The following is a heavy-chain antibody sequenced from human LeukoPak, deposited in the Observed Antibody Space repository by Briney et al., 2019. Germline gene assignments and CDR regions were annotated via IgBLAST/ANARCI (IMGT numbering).Heavy chain of an antibody. CDR1: GGTFSSYA. V-gene: IGHV1-69*13. J-gene: IGHJ3*02. D-gene: IGHD6-19*01. CDR2: IIPIFGTA. Sequence: GASVKVSCKASGGTFSSYAISWVRQAPGQGLEWMGGIIPIFGTANYAQRFQGRVTITADESTSTAYMGLSSLRSEDTAVYYCARGGASSGWLDAFDIWGQGTMVTVSS. CDR3: ARGGASSGWLDAFDI.